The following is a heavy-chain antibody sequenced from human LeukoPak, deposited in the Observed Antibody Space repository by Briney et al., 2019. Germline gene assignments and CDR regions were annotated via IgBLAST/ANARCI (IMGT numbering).Heavy chain of an antibody. CDR1: GDSVSSNSVA. D-gene: IGHD3-22*01. V-gene: IGHV6-1*01. CDR2: TYYRSKWYN. CDR3: ARDLDSQDAFDI. Sequence: SQTLSLICAISGDSVSSNSVAWNWIRQSPSRGLEWLGRTYYRSKWYNGYAVSVKSRLTINADTSKSQFSLQLSSVTPEDTAVYYCARDLDSQDAFDIWGQGTMVTVSS. J-gene: IGHJ3*02.